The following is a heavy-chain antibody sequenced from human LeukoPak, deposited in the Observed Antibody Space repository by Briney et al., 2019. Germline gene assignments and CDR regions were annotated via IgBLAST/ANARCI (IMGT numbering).Heavy chain of an antibody. V-gene: IGHV4-34*01. CDR1: GGSFSGYY. Sequence: SETLSLTCAVYGGSFSGYYWSWIRQPPGKGLEWIGEINHSGSTNYNPSLKSRVTISVDTSKNQFSLKLSSVTAADTAVYYCARGVGSSHVGGYYYYYGMDVWGQGTTVTVSS. CDR3: ARGVGSSHVGGYYYYYGMDV. J-gene: IGHJ6*02. CDR2: INHSGST. D-gene: IGHD6-13*01.